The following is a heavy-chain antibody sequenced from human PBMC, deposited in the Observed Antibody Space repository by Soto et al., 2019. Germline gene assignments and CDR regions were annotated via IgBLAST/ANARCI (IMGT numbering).Heavy chain of an antibody. V-gene: IGHV4-30-4*01. D-gene: IGHD3-3*01. J-gene: IGHJ5*02. CDR3: ARDGSGDYNWFDP. CDR2: IYYSGST. CDR1: GGSISSGDYY. Sequence: KASETLSLTCTVSGGSISSGDYYWSWIRQPPGKGLEWIGYIYYSGSTYYNPSLKSRVTISVDTSKNQFSLKLSSVTAADTAVYYCARDGSGDYNWFDPWGQGTLVTVSS.